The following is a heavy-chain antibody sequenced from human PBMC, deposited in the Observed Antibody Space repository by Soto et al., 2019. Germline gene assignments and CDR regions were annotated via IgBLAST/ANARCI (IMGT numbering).Heavy chain of an antibody. CDR1: GFTFSSYA. D-gene: IGHD3-3*01. CDR3: AKDYDFWSGYYHFDY. Sequence: GGSLRLSCAASGFTFSSYAMSWVRQAPGKGLEWVSAISGSGGSTYYADSVKGRFTISRDNSKNTLYLQMNSLRAEDTAVYYCAKDYDFWSGYYHFDYWGQGTLVTVSS. V-gene: IGHV3-23*01. J-gene: IGHJ4*02. CDR2: ISGSGGST.